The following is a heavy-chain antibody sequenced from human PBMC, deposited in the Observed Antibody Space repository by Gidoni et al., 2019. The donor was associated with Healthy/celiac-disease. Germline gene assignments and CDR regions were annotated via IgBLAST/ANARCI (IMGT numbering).Heavy chain of an antibody. Sequence: EVQLVESGGGLVKPGGSLRLSCAASGFPFSNAWMSWVRQAPGKGLEWVGRIKSKTDGGTTDYAAPVKGRFTISRDDSKNTLYLQMNSLKTEDTAVYYCTTRSYSYLQTDYWGQGTLVTVSS. V-gene: IGHV3-15*01. J-gene: IGHJ4*02. CDR1: GFPFSNAW. D-gene: IGHD1-26*01. CDR3: TTRSYSYLQTDY. CDR2: IKSKTDGGTT.